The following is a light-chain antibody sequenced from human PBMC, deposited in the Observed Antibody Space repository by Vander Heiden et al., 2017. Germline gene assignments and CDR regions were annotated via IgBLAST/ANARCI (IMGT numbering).Light chain of an antibody. CDR3: QQDDDLPIT. J-gene: IGKJ5*01. CDR2: AAS. CDR1: QSISNY. Sequence: DIQMTQSPSFLSASVGDRVIITCRASQSISNYLNWYQHKLGEAPKLLIYAASSLQSGVPSRFSGSGSGTDFTLTINSLQPEDFATYYCQQDDDLPITFGQGTLLESK. V-gene: IGKV1-39*01.